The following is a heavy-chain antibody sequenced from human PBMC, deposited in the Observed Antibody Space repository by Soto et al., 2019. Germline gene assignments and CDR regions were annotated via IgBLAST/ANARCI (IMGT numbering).Heavy chain of an antibody. V-gene: IGHV1-8*01. D-gene: IGHD6-13*01. CDR1: GYTFTSYD. J-gene: IGHJ5*02. Sequence: ASVKVACKASGYTFTSYDINWVRQATGQGLEWMGWMNPNSGNTGYAQKFQGRVTMTRNTSISTAYMELSSLRSEDTAVYYCATKAAFGSSWYFNWFDPWGQGPLVTVSS. CDR3: ATKAAFGSSWYFNWFDP. CDR2: MNPNSGNT.